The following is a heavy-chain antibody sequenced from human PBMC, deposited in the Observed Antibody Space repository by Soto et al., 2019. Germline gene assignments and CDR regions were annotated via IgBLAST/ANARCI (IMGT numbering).Heavy chain of an antibody. J-gene: IGHJ6*03. CDR3: ARTVRHIVVVPPTDYYYMDV. V-gene: IGHV4-59*08. D-gene: IGHD2-2*01. CDR1: GGSISSYY. Sequence: SETLSLTCTVSGGSISSYYWSWIRQPPGKGLEWIGYIYYSGSTNYNPSLKSRVTISVVTSKNHFSLKLSSVTSADTAVHYCARTVRHIVVVPPTDYYYMDVWGKGTTVTVSS. CDR2: IYYSGST.